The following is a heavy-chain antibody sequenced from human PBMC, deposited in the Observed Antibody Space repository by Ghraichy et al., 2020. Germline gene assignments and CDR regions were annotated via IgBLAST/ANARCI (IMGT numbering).Heavy chain of an antibody. CDR3: ARGRSGIPLRFDN. J-gene: IGHJ4*02. V-gene: IGHV4-30-2*01. CDR2: IYHNGRT. CDR1: GGSISSGGYS. D-gene: IGHD1-14*01. Sequence: SETLSLTCAVSGGSISSGGYSWSWIRQPPGKGLEWIGYIYHNGRTFYNPSLKSRVTLSVDTSKNQFSLQVRSVTAADRAVYYCARGRSGIPLRFDNWGQGTLVTVSS.